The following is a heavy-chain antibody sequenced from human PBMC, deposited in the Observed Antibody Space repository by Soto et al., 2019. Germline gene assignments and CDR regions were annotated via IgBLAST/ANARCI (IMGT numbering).Heavy chain of an antibody. V-gene: IGHV3-48*01. CDR3: ARDMRDLGYCSGCSCAIDAFDI. CDR1: GFTFSSYS. D-gene: IGHD2-15*01. CDR2: ISSSSSTI. J-gene: IGHJ3*02. Sequence: EVQLVESGGGLVQPGGSLRLSCAASGFTFSSYSMNWVRQAPGKGLEWVSYISSSSSTIYYADSVKGRFTISRDNAKNSLYMQMNSLRAEDTAVYYCARDMRDLGYCSGCSCAIDAFDIWGQGTMVTVSS.